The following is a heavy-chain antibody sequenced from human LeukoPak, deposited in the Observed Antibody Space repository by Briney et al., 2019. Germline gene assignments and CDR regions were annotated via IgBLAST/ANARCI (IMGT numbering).Heavy chain of an antibody. J-gene: IGHJ5*02. D-gene: IGHD3-22*01. V-gene: IGHV3-30*04. CDR1: GFTFSGFA. CDR2: TSYHGRDK. Sequence: GSLRLSCAGSGFTFSGFAMHWVRQAPGKGLEWVAATSYHGRDKYYADAVSGRFTISRDNSKNTLHLEMNSLRTDDTAVYYCTKERGGGGRRINLMVGGYGPWGQGTQVTVSS. CDR3: TKERGGGGRRINLMVGGYGP.